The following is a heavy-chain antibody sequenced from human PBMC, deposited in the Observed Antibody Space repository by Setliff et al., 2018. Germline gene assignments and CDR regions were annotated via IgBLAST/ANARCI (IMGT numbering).Heavy chain of an antibody. CDR1: GGSISSHY. D-gene: IGHD3-10*01. V-gene: IGHV4-59*06. CDR3: ASCSQNYYGSGSYTLDAFDI. CDR2: IYYSGST. Sequence: PSETLSLTCTVSGGSISSHYWSWIRQPPGKGLEWIGYIYYSGSTYYNPSLKSRVTISVDTSKNQFSLKLSSVTAADTAVYYCASCSQNYYGSGSYTLDAFDIWGQGTMVTVSS. J-gene: IGHJ3*02.